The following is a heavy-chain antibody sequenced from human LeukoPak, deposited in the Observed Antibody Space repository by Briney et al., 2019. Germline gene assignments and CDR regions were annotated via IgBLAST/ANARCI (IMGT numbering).Heavy chain of an antibody. CDR3: ARVSGDRYFDY. V-gene: IGHV4-30-4*08. Sequence: TSQTLSLTCTVSGGSISSGDYYWSWIRQPPGKGLEWIGYIYYSGSTYYNPSLKSRVTISVDTSRNQFSLKLSSVTAADTAVYYCARVSGDRYFDYWGQGTLVTVSS. CDR2: IYYSGST. D-gene: IGHD4-17*01. J-gene: IGHJ4*02. CDR1: GGSISSGDYY.